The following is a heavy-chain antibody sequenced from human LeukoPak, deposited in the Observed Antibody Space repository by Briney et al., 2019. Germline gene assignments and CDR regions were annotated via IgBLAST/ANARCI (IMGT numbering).Heavy chain of an antibody. CDR2: IYTSGST. CDR1: GGSISSYY. Sequence: SETLSLTCTVSGGSISSYYWSWIRQPAGKGLEWIGRIYTSGSTNYNPSLKSRVTMSVDTSKNQFSLKLSSVTAADTAMYYCARHPGIAVAGPIDYWGQGTLVTVSS. J-gene: IGHJ4*02. D-gene: IGHD6-19*01. CDR3: ARHPGIAVAGPIDY. V-gene: IGHV4-4*07.